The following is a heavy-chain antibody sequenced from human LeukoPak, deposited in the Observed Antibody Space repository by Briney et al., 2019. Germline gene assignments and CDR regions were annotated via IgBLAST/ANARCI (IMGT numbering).Heavy chain of an antibody. CDR2: INTNTGSP. D-gene: IGHD6-19*01. CDR3: ARALGYSSGWPYYYYYYYMDV. CDR1: GYTFTTYA. J-gene: IGHJ6*03. Sequence: ASVKVSCKASGYTFTTYAMNWVRQAPGQGLEWMGWINTNTGSPTYAQGFTGRFVFSLDTSVSTAYLQISSLKAEDTAVYYCARALGYSSGWPYYYYYYYMDVWGKGTTVTVSS. V-gene: IGHV7-4-1*02.